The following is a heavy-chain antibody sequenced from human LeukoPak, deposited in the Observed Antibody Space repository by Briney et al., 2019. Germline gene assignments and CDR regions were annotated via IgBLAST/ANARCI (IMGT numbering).Heavy chain of an antibody. CDR1: GFTFSSYW. J-gene: IGHJ4*02. D-gene: IGHD1-14*01. V-gene: IGHV3-74*01. CDR2: INPGGSSI. CDR3: ARSNQADDY. Sequence: GGSLRLSCAASGFTFSSYWMHWVRQVPGKGLVWVSRINPGGSSIAYADSVKGRFTISRDNAKNTLYLQMDSLRAEDTAVYYCARSNQADDYWGQGTLVTVSS.